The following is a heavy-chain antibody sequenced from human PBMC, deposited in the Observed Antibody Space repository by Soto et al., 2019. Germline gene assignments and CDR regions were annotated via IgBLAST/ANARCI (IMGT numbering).Heavy chain of an antibody. Sequence: VGSLRLSCVASRFDFSSYEMSWVRQAAGKGLEWVSRVSLTGDRTNYAGSVKGRFTVSRDNFKNALYLEMDSLRPDDTAIYYCARGGGYCTPTSCAIDSWGRGTPVTVSS. CDR1: RFDFSSYE. V-gene: IGHV3-23*01. J-gene: IGHJ4*02. CDR2: VSLTGDRT. D-gene: IGHD2-8*01. CDR3: ARGGGYCTPTSCAIDS.